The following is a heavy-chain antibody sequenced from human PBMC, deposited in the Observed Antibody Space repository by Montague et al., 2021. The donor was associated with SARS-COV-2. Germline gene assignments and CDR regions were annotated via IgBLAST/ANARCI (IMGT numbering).Heavy chain of an antibody. J-gene: IGHJ2*01. CDR3: ARDYDVWNDYPKWFFDL. V-gene: IGHV3-11*06. CDR1: GFTLRNYY. Sequence: SLRLSCAASGFTLRNYYISWLRQAPGKGLAWVSYISSSGSYRDYADSVKGRFTISRDTGRNSVHLQIDSLRAEDTAVYYCARDYDVWNDYPKWFFDLWGRGTLVTVSS. D-gene: IGHD3-3*01. CDR2: ISSSGSYR.